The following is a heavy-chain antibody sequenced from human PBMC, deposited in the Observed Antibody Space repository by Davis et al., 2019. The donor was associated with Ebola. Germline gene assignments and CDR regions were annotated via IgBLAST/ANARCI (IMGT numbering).Heavy chain of an antibody. CDR1: GFSFSSYW. CDR3: AKVGWFGY. J-gene: IGHJ4*02. CDR2: MKEDGSER. D-gene: IGHD1-26*01. V-gene: IGHV3-7*03. Sequence: GESLKISCVASGFSFSSYWMSWVRQAPGKGLEWVASMKEDGSERSSADSVKGRFTISRDNAKNSLYLQMNSLRVEDTAVYYCAKVGWFGYWGQGTLVTVSS.